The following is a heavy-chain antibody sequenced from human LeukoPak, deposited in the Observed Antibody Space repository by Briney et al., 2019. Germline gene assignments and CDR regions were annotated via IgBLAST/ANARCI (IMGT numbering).Heavy chain of an antibody. J-gene: IGHJ3*02. CDR1: GYTFTSYA. CDR3: ARDRYPDSSGYYWTQKNDAFDI. CDR2: INTNTGNP. D-gene: IGHD3-22*01. Sequence: ASMKVSCKASGYTFTSYAMNWVRQAPGQGLEWMGWINTNTGNPTYAQGFTGRFVFSLDTSVSTAYLQISSLKAEDTAVYYCARDRYPDSSGYYWTQKNDAFDIWGQGTMVTVSS. V-gene: IGHV7-4-1*02.